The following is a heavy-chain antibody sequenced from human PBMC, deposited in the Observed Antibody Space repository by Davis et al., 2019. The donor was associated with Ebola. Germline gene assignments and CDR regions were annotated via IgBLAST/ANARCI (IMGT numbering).Heavy chain of an antibody. D-gene: IGHD3-10*01. J-gene: IGHJ4*02. CDR3: ARDTFPRGYGSGSYYHY. V-gene: IGHV3-30-3*01. CDR1: GFTFSSYA. Sequence: GESLKISCAASGFTFSSYAMHWARQAPGKGLEWVAVISYDGSNKYYADSVKGRFTISRDNSKNTLYLQMNSLRAEDTAVYYCARDTFPRGYGSGSYYHYWGQGTLVTVSS. CDR2: ISYDGSNK.